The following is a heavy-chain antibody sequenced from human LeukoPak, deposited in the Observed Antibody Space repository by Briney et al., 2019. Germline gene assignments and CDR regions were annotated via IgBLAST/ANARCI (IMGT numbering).Heavy chain of an antibody. Sequence: ASVKVSCKASGYTFTSYGISWVRQAPGQGLEWMGWISAYNGNTNYAQKFQGWVTMTRDTSISTAYMELSRLRSDDTAVYYCAREGEVLGYYDSSGYVRNDAFDIWGQGTMVTVSS. J-gene: IGHJ3*02. CDR3: AREGEVLGYYDSSGYVRNDAFDI. V-gene: IGHV1-18*01. D-gene: IGHD3-22*01. CDR2: ISAYNGNT. CDR1: GYTFTSYG.